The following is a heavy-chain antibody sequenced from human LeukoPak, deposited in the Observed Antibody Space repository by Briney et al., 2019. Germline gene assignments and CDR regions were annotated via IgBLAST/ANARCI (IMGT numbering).Heavy chain of an antibody. J-gene: IGHJ4*02. Sequence: ASVKVSCKASGYTFTGYYMHWVRQAPGQGLEWMGWINPNSGGTNYAQEFQGRVTVTRDTSISTAYMELSRLRSDDTAVYYCARDLDAVVVVAATPHYWGQGTLVTVSS. V-gene: IGHV1-2*02. CDR2: INPNSGGT. CDR1: GYTFTGYY. CDR3: ARDLDAVVVVAATPHY. D-gene: IGHD2-15*01.